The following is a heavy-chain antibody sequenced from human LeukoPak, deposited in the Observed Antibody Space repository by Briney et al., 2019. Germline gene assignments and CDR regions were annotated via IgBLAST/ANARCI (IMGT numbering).Heavy chain of an antibody. D-gene: IGHD3-10*01. CDR3: ARAPGYYGSGSPYFDS. CDR1: GGSISSSHFY. Sequence: ASETLSLTCTVSGGSISSSHFYWGWIRQPPGKGLEWIGSIYYSGTTYYNPSLKGRVTISVDMSKNQFSLKLSSVSAADTAVYYCARAPGYYGSGSPYFDSWGQGTLVTVSS. J-gene: IGHJ4*02. CDR2: IYYSGTT. V-gene: IGHV4-39*01.